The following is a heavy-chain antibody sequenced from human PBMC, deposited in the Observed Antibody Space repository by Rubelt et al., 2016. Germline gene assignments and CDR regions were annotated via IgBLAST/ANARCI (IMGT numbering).Heavy chain of an antibody. CDR2: IYPGDSDT. D-gene: IGHD6-13*01. Sequence: GAEVKKPGESLKISCKGSGYSFTSYWIGWVRQMPGKGLEWMGIIYPGDSDTRYSPSFQGQVTISADKSISTAYLQWSSLKASDTAMYYCANTYTPLYEQAAGTYYYYYGMDVWGQGTTVTVSS. CDR3: ANTYTPLYEQAAGTYYYYYGMDV. V-gene: IGHV5-51*01. J-gene: IGHJ6*02. CDR1: GYSFTSYW.